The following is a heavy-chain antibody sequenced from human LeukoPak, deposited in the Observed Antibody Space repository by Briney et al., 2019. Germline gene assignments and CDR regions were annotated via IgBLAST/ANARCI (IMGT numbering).Heavy chain of an antibody. CDR1: GGSFSGYY. V-gene: IGHV4-34*01. Sequence: SETVSLTCAVYGGSFSGYYWSWIRQPPGKGLEWIGEINHSGSTNYNPSLKSRVTISVDTSKNQFSLKLSSVTAADTAVYYCARGAVWSGYNYWGQGTLVTVSS. J-gene: IGHJ4*02. CDR3: ARGAVWSGYNY. D-gene: IGHD3-3*01. CDR2: INHSGST.